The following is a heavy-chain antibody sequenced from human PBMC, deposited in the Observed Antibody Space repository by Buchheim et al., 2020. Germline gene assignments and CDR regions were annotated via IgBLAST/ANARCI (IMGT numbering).Heavy chain of an antibody. J-gene: IGHJ4*02. D-gene: IGHD2-15*01. Sequence: QLQLQESGPGLVKPSETLSLTCTVSGGSISSSSYYWGWIRQPPGKGLEWIGSIYYSGSTYYNPTLKSRVPISLNTSKNQFSLKLSSVTAADTAVYYCSRVPFNCSGGSCYSIFDYWGQGTL. CDR1: GGSISSSSYY. CDR2: IYYSGST. CDR3: SRVPFNCSGGSCYSIFDY. V-gene: IGHV4-39*07.